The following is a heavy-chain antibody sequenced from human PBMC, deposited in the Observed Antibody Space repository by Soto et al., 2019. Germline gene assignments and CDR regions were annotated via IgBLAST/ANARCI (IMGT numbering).Heavy chain of an antibody. J-gene: IGHJ4*02. CDR2: IEPSDSYI. CDR3: ARLRSLARTRKCRSDFHY. Sequence: PGESLKISCRGSGYNFNNNWIVWVRQTPGKGMEWMGRIEPSDSYIDYSPSFEGHVTISSDKSIKTVYLQWSSLKASDTAMYFCARLRSLARTRKCRSDFHYWGRGPPIAVSS. V-gene: IGHV5-10-1*01. CDR1: GYNFNNNW. D-gene: IGHD6-25*01.